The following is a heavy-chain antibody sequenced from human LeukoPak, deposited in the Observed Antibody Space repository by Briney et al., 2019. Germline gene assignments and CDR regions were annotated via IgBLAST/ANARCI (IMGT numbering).Heavy chain of an antibody. D-gene: IGHD3-9*01. J-gene: IGHJ6*02. CDR1: GYTLTELS. Sequence: ASVKVSCKVSGYTLTELSMHWVRQAPGKGLEWMGGFDPEDGETIYAQKFQGRVTMTEDTSTDTAYMELSSLRSEDTAVYYCATGRLDYYYYGMDVWGQGTTVTVSS. CDR2: FDPEDGET. CDR3: ATGRLDYYYYGMDV. V-gene: IGHV1-24*01.